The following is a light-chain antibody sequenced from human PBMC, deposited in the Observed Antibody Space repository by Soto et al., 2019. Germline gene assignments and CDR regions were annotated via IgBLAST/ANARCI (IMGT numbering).Light chain of an antibody. CDR3: QQYGSSPPWT. CDR2: GAS. J-gene: IGKJ1*01. V-gene: IGKV3-20*01. CDR1: QSVSSSY. Sequence: EIVLTQSPGTLSLSPGERATLSCRASQSVSSSYLAWYQQKPGQAPRLLIYGASSRATGIPDRLSGSGSGTDFTLTISRLEPEDFAVYYGQQYGSSPPWTFGQGTKVEIK.